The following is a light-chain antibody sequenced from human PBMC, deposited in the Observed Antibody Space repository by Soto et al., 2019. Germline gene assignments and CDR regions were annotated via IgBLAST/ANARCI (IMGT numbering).Light chain of an antibody. V-gene: IGKV1-39*01. CDR3: QQSCSTPFT. CDR1: QGIRSY. CDR2: AAS. J-gene: IGKJ5*01. Sequence: DIQMTQSPSSLSASVGERVTITCRASQGIRSYVSWYQQKPGKAPKFLIYAASSLQSGVPSRFSGSGYGTDFTLTISSLQPEDCASYSCQQSCSTPFTVGGGTRLEIK.